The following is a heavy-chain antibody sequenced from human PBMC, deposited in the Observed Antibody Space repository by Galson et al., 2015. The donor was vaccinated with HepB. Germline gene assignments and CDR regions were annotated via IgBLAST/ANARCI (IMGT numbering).Heavy chain of an antibody. V-gene: IGHV4-61*01. D-gene: IGHD3-16*01. J-gene: IGHJ4*02. CDR2: IDYSGST. CDR3: AGLWRGGGGGS. CDR1: VGSVNSGTYY. Sequence: ETLSLTCTVSVGSVNSGTYYWTWIRQSPGKGLQWIGYIDYSGSTDYNPSLKSRVTISVDTSRNQFSLRLGSGTAADTAVYYCAGLWRGGGGGSWGQGTLVTVSS.